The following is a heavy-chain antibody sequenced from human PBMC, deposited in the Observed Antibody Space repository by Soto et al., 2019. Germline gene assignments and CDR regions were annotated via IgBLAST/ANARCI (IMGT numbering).Heavy chain of an antibody. CDR1: GFTFSKYG. CDR2: ISHDGTYK. J-gene: IGHJ6*02. V-gene: IGHV3-30*18. CDR3: AQDLPQRYSDWYAIEATDETGLDV. D-gene: IGHD6-19*01. Sequence: QVQLVESGGGVVQPGRSLRLSCAASGFTFSKYGMNWVRQAPGEGLEWVAIISHDGTYKYYTDYVKGRFTISRHGSKYSLYLQIRGLRSEDTARYFCAQDLPQRYSDWYAIEATDETGLDVCGQGTKVTVSS.